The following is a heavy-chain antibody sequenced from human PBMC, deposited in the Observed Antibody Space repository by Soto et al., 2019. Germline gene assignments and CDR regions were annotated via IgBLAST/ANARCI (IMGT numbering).Heavy chain of an antibody. Sequence: LRLSCAVSGFTFDENAMHWVRQAPEKGLEWVSGINWKSDIGYADSVKGRFTISRDNAENSLYLQMNSLRAEDTALYYCAISQDRGGRTTFIYWGQGTQVTVSS. CDR2: INWKSDI. CDR1: GFTFDENA. J-gene: IGHJ4*02. CDR3: AISQDRGGRTTFIY. D-gene: IGHD3-16*01. V-gene: IGHV3-9*01.